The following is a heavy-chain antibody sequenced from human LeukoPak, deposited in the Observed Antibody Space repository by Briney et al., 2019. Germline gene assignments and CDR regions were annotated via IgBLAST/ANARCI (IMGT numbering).Heavy chain of an antibody. J-gene: IGHJ4*02. CDR2: VSPNSGNT. CDR3: ARGVGYCSGGNCYGVGSSDY. Sequence: ASVKVSCKASGYTFTSYDLNWVRQATGQGLEWMGWVSPNSGNTGYAQKFQGRVTMTRDTSISTVYMELSSLRSEDTAVYYCARGVGYCSGGNCYGVGSSDYWGQGTLVAVSS. V-gene: IGHV1-8*01. CDR1: GYTFTSYD. D-gene: IGHD2-15*01.